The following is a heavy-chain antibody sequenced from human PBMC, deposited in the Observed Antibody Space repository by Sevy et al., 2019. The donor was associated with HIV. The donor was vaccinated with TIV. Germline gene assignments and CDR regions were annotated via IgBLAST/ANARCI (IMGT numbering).Heavy chain of an antibody. Sequence: ASVKVSCKASGYTFTSFGFSWVRQAPRQGLEWMGWISAYNGNTNYAQKLQGRVTMTTDTSTSTAYMELRSLRSDDTAVYYCARVRWRYCSVGSCYSGPGGGWFDPWGQGTLVTVSS. CDR2: ISAYNGNT. CDR1: GYTFTSFG. CDR3: ARVRWRYCSVGSCYSGPGGGWFDP. J-gene: IGHJ5*02. D-gene: IGHD2-15*01. V-gene: IGHV1-18*01.